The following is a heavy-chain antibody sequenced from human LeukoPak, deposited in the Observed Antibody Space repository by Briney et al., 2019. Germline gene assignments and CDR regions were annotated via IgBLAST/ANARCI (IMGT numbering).Heavy chain of an antibody. Sequence: ASVKVSCKASGYTFTGYYMHWVRQAPGQGLEWMGWINPNSGGTNYAQEFQGRVTMTRETSISTAYMELSRLRSDDTAVYYCARAGRFGELLPGSNDYWGQGTLVTVSS. CDR1: GYTFTGYY. V-gene: IGHV1-2*02. J-gene: IGHJ4*02. CDR2: INPNSGGT. D-gene: IGHD3-10*01. CDR3: ARAGRFGELLPGSNDY.